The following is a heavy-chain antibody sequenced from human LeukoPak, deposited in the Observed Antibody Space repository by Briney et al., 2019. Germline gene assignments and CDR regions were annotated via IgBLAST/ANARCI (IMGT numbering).Heavy chain of an antibody. CDR1: GYTFTSYD. J-gene: IGHJ5*02. CDR2: MNPNSGNT. Sequence: ASVKVSCKASGYTFTSYDINWVRQATGQGLEWMGWMNPNSGNTGYAQKFQGRVTMTRNTSISTAYMELSSLRSEDTAVYYCATGAVTGTTVNWFDPWGQGTLVTVSS. V-gene: IGHV1-8*01. D-gene: IGHD1-7*01. CDR3: ATGAVTGTTVNWFDP.